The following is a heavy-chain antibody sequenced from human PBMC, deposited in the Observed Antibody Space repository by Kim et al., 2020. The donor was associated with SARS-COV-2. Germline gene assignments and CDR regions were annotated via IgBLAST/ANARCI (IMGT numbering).Heavy chain of an antibody. CDR2: IKGDGSGK. D-gene: IGHD5-12*01. Sequence: GGSLRLSCADSGFTFSSYAMSWVRQAPGKGLEWVSNIKGDGSGKYYVDSVKGRFTISRDNAKNSVYLQMNSLRAEDTAVYFCVREGYSADDRAFDIWCQGTMVTVPS. CDR3: VREGYSADDRAFDI. J-gene: IGHJ3*02. V-gene: IGHV3-7*01. CDR1: GFTFSSYA.